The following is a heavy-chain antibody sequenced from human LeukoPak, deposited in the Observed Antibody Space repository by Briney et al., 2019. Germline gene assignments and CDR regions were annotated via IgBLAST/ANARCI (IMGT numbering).Heavy chain of an antibody. J-gene: IGHJ5*02. V-gene: IGHV3-7*05. CDR3: ARASDPWLQLT. D-gene: IGHD5-24*01. CDR1: GFTFSRYW. Sequence: GGSLRLSCAASGFTFSRYWMSWVCQAPGKGLEWVANIKTDGSQKYYVDSLKGRFIISRDNAQTSLYLQMNSLRAEDTAVYYCARASDPWLQLTWGQGTLVTVSS. CDR2: IKTDGSQK.